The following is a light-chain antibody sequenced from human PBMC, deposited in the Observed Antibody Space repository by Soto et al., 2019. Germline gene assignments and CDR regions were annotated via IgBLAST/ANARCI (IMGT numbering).Light chain of an antibody. Sequence: DIQMTQSPSALSASVGDRVTITCQASQDISNYLNWYQQKPGKAPKLLIYGASNLETGVPSRFSGSGSGTDFTFTVSRLQPEDIATYYCQHFDNFPRAITFGQGTRLEIK. CDR2: GAS. J-gene: IGKJ5*01. V-gene: IGKV1-33*01. CDR1: QDISNY. CDR3: QHFDNFPRAIT.